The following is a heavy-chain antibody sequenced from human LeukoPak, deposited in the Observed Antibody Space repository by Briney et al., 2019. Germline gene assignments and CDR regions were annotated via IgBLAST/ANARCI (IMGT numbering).Heavy chain of an antibody. CDR1: GGSISSYN. J-gene: IGHJ3*02. V-gene: IGHV4-4*07. CDR2: IYTSGST. Sequence: PSETLSLTCTVSGGSISSYNWSWIRQPAGKGLEWIGRIYTSGSTNYNPSLKSRVTMSVDTSKNQFSLKLSSVTAADTAVYYCARGGQTWIQLWFSAFDIWGQGTMVTVSS. CDR3: ARGGQTWIQLWFSAFDI. D-gene: IGHD5-18*01.